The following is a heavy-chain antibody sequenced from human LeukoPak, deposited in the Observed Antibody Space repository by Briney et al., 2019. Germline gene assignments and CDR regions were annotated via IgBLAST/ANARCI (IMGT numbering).Heavy chain of an antibody. D-gene: IGHD3-22*01. CDR2: IWYDGNVK. CDR1: GFTFSSFG. V-gene: IGHV3-33*01. CDR3: ARGEYYHDSSGYPDY. Sequence: GGSLRLSCAASGFTFSSFGMHWVRQAPGKGLEWVAVIWYDGNVKYYADSVKGRFTISRDNSKNTLYLQMNSLRAEDTAVYNCARGEYYHDSSGYPDYWGQGTLVTVSS. J-gene: IGHJ4*02.